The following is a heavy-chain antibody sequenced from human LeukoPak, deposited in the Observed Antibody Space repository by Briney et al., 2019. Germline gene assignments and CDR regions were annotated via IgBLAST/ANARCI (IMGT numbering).Heavy chain of an antibody. CDR3: GKVPGLGFWSGYYRGSGWFDP. CDR1: GFTFSSYG. D-gene: IGHD3-3*01. V-gene: IGHV3-30*18. J-gene: IGHJ5*02. Sequence: GGSLRLSCAASGFTFSSYGMHWVRQAPGKGLEWVAVISYDGSNKYYADSVKGRFTISSDHSKKTLYLQMNSLRGEDTAVYYCGKVPGLGFWSGYYRGSGWFDPWGQGTLVTVSS. CDR2: ISYDGSNK.